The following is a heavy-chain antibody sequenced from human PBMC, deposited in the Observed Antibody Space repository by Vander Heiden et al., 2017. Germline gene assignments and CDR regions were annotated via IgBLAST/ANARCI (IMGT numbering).Heavy chain of an antibody. D-gene: IGHD6-19*01. CDR1: GFTLSDRY. J-gene: IGHJ4*02. CDR3: VRASYSGGWNPDY. V-gene: IGHV3-72*01. CDR2: TRNKANSYTT. Sequence: EVQLVESVGRLVKPGGSLRLSYAASGFTLSDRYVDWVRQATGKGLEWAGRTRNKANSYTTEYAASLKGRFTISRDESSNSLYLQMNSLNPEDTAVYFCVRASYSGGWNPDYWGQGTLVTVSS.